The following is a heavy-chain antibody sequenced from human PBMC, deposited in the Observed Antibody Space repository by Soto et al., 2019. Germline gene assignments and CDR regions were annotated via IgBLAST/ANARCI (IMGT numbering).Heavy chain of an antibody. CDR1: GFTFSSYW. CDR3: ARDLSFYSPTYYYYYMDV. D-gene: IGHD4-4*01. J-gene: IGHJ6*03. V-gene: IGHV3-7*01. CDR2: IKQNGSEK. Sequence: GGSLRLSCAASGFTFSSYWMSWVRQAPGKGLEWVANIKQNGSEKYYVDSVKGRFTIPRDNAKNSLHLQMNSLRAEDTAVYYCARDLSFYSPTYYYYYMDVWGKGTTVTVSS.